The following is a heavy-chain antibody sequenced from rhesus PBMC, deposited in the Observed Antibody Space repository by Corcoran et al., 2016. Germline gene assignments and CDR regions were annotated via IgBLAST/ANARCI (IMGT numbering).Heavy chain of an antibody. CDR2: IYGGGGAT. D-gene: IGHD2-33*01. J-gene: IGHJ5-1*01. V-gene: IGHV4-106*01. CDR1: GGSISDAYF. CDR3: WLDQFDV. Sequence: QVQLQESGPGLVKPSETLSLTCAVSGGSISDAYFWSWVRQPPGKGLEWIGYIYGGGGATSYNTSLKTRVTISKDTSKNQFSLKLTSVTAADTAVYYCWLDQFDVWGAGILVTVSS.